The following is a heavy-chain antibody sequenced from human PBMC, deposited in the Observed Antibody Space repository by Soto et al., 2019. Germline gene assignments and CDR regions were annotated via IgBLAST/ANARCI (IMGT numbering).Heavy chain of an antibody. D-gene: IGHD3-10*01. V-gene: IGHV3-23*01. CDR3: AKDPRGYYYYYGMDV. Sequence: EVQLLESGGGLVQPGGSLRLSCAASGFTFSSYAMSWVRQAPGKGLEWVSAISGSGGSTYYADSVKGRFTISRDNSKNTLYLQMNSVRAEDTAVYYCAKDPRGYYYYYGMDVWGQGTTVTVSS. J-gene: IGHJ6*02. CDR2: ISGSGGST. CDR1: GFTFSSYA.